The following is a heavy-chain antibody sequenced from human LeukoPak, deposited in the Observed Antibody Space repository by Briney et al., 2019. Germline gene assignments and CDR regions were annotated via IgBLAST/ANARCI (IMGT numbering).Heavy chain of an antibody. J-gene: IGHJ2*01. V-gene: IGHV1-69*04. CDR3: ARSTEIPTVTTRYFDL. CDR1: GGTFSSYA. D-gene: IGHD4-17*01. Sequence: SVKVSCKASGGTFSSYAISWVRQAPGQGLEWMGRIIPILGIANYAQKFQGRVTITADKSTSTAYMELSSLRSEDTAVYYCARSTEIPTVTTRYFDLCGRGTLVTVSS. CDR2: IIPILGIA.